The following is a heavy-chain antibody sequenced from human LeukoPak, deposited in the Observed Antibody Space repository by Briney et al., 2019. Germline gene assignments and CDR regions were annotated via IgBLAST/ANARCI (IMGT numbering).Heavy chain of an antibody. J-gene: IGHJ4*02. CDR2: ISYDGSNK. CDR3: ARDPLRSGRYFHGDY. D-gene: IGHD3-10*01. V-gene: IGHV3-30-3*01. Sequence: PGGSLRLSCAASGFTFSSYAMHWVRQAPGKGLEWVAVISYDGSNKYYADSVKGRFTISRDNSKNTLYLQMNSLRAEDTAVHYCARDPLRSGRYFHGDYWGQGTLVTVSS. CDR1: GFTFSSYA.